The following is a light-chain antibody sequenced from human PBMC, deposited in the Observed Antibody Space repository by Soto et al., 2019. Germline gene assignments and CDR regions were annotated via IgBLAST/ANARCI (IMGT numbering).Light chain of an antibody. J-gene: IGKJ4*01. CDR2: AAS. V-gene: IGKV1-9*01. Sequence: IQLTQSPSSLSASVGDRVTITCRASQDIAIYLAWYQQKPGEAPKLLIYAASTLYGGVPSRCSGSGSGTAFALTITSLQAEDFATYYWQQLRMYPSTFGGGTKVESK. CDR1: QDIAIY. CDR3: QQLRMYPST.